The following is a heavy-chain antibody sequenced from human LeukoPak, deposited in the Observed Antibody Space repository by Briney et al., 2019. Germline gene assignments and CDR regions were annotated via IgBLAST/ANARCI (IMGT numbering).Heavy chain of an antibody. V-gene: IGHV4-59*01. CDR2: IYYSGST. J-gene: IGHJ5*02. D-gene: IGHD2-21*01. Sequence: PSETLSLTCTVSGGSISSYYWSWIRQSPGKGLEWIGYIYYSGSTNYNPSLKSRVTISVDTSKNQFSLKLSSVTAADTAVYYCARAIVVVPSAANWFDPWGQGTLVTVSS. CDR3: ARAIVVVPSAANWFDP. CDR1: GGSISSYY.